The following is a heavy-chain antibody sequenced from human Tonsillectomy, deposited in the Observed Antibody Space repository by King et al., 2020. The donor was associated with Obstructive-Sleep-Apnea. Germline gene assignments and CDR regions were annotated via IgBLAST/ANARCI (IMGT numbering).Heavy chain of an antibody. CDR2: ITSNGGST. CDR1: GFTFSTYA. J-gene: IGHJ4*02. Sequence: VQLVESGGGLVQPGGSLRLSCAASGFTFSTYAMQWVLQSPGKGLEYGSAITSNGGSTHYADSVKGRFNISRDNSKNTLYLQMGRLRTEEMAVYYCVSLPAGGSGSSPFDYWGQGTLVTVSS. CDR3: VSLPAGGSGSSPFDY. V-gene: IGHV3-64*07. D-gene: IGHD3-10*01.